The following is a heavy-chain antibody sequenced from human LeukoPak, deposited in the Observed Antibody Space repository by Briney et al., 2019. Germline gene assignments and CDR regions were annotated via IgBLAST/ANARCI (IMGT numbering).Heavy chain of an antibody. CDR3: AKSGAAGPPSRYAMDV. D-gene: IGHD6-13*01. J-gene: IGHJ6*02. V-gene: IGHV3-30-3*02. CDR2: ISYDGSNK. CDR1: GFTFSSYA. Sequence: PGGSLRLSCAASGFTFSSYAMHWVRQAPGKGLEWVAVISYDGSNKYYADSVKGRFTISRDNSKNTLYLQMNSLRAEDTAVYYCAKSGAAGPPSRYAMDVWGQGTTVTVSS.